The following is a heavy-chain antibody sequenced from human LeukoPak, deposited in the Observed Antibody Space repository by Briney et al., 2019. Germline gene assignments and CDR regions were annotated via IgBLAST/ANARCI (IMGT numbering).Heavy chain of an antibody. D-gene: IGHD6-19*01. CDR2: IYYSGRN. CDR3: ARVSYSSGWYAPYYFDY. Sequence: SSETLSLPCTVSGGSISRYYWIWLRHPPGEGREWLGYIYYSGRNNFNPSLKSRVTISVDTSKNQFSLKLSSVTAADTAVYYCARVSYSSGWYAPYYFDYWGQGTLVTVSS. CDR1: GGSISRYY. V-gene: IGHV4-59*01. J-gene: IGHJ4*02.